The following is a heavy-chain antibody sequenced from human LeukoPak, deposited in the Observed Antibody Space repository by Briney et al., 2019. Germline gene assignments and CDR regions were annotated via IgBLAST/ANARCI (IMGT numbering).Heavy chain of an antibody. V-gene: IGHV1-18*04. J-gene: IGHJ4*02. Sequence: ASVKVSCKASGYTFTSYGISWVRQAPEQGLEWMGWISAYNGNTNYAQKLQGRVTMTTDTSTSTAYTELRSLRSDDTAVYYCAREARITMVRGVHVNFDYWGQGTLVTVSS. CDR2: ISAYNGNT. CDR3: AREARITMVRGVHVNFDY. D-gene: IGHD3-10*01. CDR1: GYTFTSYG.